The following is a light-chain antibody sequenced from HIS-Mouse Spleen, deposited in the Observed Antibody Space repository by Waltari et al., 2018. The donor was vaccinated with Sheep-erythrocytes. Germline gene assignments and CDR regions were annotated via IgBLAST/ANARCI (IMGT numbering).Light chain of an antibody. CDR1: SSDVGCYHY. CDR2: DVS. CDR3: CSYAGSYNHV. J-gene: IGLJ1*01. Sequence: QSALTQPRLVSGSPGQSVTISCPGTSSDVGCYHYVSWYQQHPGKAPKLMIYDVSKRPSGVPDRFSGSKSGNTASLTISGLQAEDEADYYCCSYAGSYNHVFATGTKVTVL. V-gene: IGLV2-11*01.